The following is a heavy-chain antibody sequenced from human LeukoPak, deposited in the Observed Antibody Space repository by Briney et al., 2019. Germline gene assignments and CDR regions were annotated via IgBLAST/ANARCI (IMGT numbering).Heavy chain of an antibody. Sequence: GASVKVSCKASGYTFTGYYMRWVRQAPGQGLEWMGWINPNSGGTNYAQKFQGRVTMTRDTSISTAYMELSRLRSDDTAVYYCARDRALKFTMVRGVMVYWGQGTLVTVSS. J-gene: IGHJ4*02. CDR1: GYTFTGYY. CDR3: ARDRALKFTMVRGVMVY. CDR2: INPNSGGT. V-gene: IGHV1-2*02. D-gene: IGHD3-10*01.